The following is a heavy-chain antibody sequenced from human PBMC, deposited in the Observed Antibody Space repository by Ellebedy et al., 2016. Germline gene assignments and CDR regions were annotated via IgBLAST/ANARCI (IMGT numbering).Heavy chain of an antibody. Sequence: SETLSLTXTVSGGSISSGDYYWSWIRQPPVKGLELIGYIYYSGSTYYNPSLKSRVTISVDTSKNQFSLKLSSVTAADTAVYYCARVREWGGSWSRYYYYMDVWGKGTTVTV. CDR2: IYYSGST. V-gene: IGHV4-30-4*02. CDR1: GGSISSGDYY. CDR3: ARVREWGGSWSRYYYYMDV. J-gene: IGHJ6*03. D-gene: IGHD6-13*01.